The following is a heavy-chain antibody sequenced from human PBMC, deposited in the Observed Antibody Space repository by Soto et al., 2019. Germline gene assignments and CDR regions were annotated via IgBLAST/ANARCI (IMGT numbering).Heavy chain of an antibody. Sequence: ETLSLTCAVSGTSVSGANWWGWVRQPPGKGLEWIGEIHSSGNTDYNPFLKSRVTISRDMSKNEFSLKLTSVTAADTAVYYCARTGPYSSGNNWGQGTLVTVSS. CDR2: IHSSGNT. V-gene: IGHV4-4*02. CDR1: GTSVSGANW. CDR3: ARTGPYSSGNN. D-gene: IGHD3-22*01. J-gene: IGHJ4*02.